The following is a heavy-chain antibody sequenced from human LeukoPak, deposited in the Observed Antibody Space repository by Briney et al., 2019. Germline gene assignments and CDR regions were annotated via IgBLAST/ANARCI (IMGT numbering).Heavy chain of an antibody. CDR2: ISGSGGST. V-gene: IGHV3-23*01. CDR3: VKLYSSGYYFNNWFDP. D-gene: IGHD3-22*01. J-gene: IGHJ5*02. Sequence: PGGSLRLSCAASGFTFSSYAMSWVRQAPGKGLEWVSAISGSGGSTYYADSVKGRFTISRDNSKNTLYLQMNSLRAEDTAVYYCVKLYSSGYYFNNWFDPWGQGTLVTVSS. CDR1: GFTFSSYA.